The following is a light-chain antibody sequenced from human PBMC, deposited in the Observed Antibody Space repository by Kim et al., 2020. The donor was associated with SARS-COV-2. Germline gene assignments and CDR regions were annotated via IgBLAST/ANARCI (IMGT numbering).Light chain of an antibody. CDR2: DAF. V-gene: IGKV3-11*01. CDR1: QRIGSS. Sequence: LSLTPGESATRSCGASQRIGSSLAWYQHKPGQAPRLLIYDAFNRATGIPARFSGSGSGTDFTLTISSLEPEDFAVYYCQQRSNWYTFGQGTKLEI. J-gene: IGKJ2*01. CDR3: QQRSNWYT.